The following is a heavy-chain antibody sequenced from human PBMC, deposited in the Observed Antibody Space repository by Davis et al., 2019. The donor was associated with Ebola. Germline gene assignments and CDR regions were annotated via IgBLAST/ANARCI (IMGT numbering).Heavy chain of an antibody. D-gene: IGHD3-3*01. CDR2: IWYDGSNK. V-gene: IGHV3-33*01. Sequence: PGGSLRLSCAASGFTFSSYGVHWVRQAPGKGLEWVAVIWYDGSNKYYADSVKGRFTISRDNSKNTLYLQMNSLRAEDTAVYYCARGFTYYDFWSGYSNAFDIWGQGTMVTVSS. J-gene: IGHJ3*02. CDR1: GFTFSSYG. CDR3: ARGFTYYDFWSGYSNAFDI.